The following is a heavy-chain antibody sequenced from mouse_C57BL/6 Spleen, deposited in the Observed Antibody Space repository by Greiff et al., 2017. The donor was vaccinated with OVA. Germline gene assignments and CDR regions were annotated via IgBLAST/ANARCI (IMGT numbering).Heavy chain of an antibody. D-gene: IGHD2-3*01. CDR3: ERQSDGYYEGYFDY. CDR1: GFTFSSYG. CDR2: ISSGGSYT. V-gene: IGHV5-6*01. Sequence: EVKLMESGGDLVKPGGSLKLSCAASGFTFSSYGMSWVRQTPDKRLEWVATISSGGSYTYYPDSVKGRFTISRDNAKNTLYLQMSSLKSEDTAMYYCERQSDGYYEGYFDYWGQGTTLTVSS. J-gene: IGHJ2*01.